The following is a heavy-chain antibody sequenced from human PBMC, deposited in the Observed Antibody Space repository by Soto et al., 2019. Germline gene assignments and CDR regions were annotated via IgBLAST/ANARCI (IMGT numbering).Heavy chain of an antibody. CDR3: ASGNGDGEDDY. Sequence: GGSLRLSCAASGFTFSSYWMSWVRQAPGKGLEWVANIKQDGSEKYYVDSVKGRFTISRDNAKNSLYLQMNSLGAEDTAVYYCASGNGDGEDDYWRQGMLAIVS. CDR2: IKQDGSEK. D-gene: IGHD3-10*01. J-gene: IGHJ4*02. CDR1: GFTFSSYW. V-gene: IGHV3-7*01.